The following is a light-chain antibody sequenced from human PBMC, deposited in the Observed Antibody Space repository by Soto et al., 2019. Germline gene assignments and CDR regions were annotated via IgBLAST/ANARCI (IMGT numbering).Light chain of an antibody. V-gene: IGKV3-20*01. Sequence: EIVLTQSPGTLSLSPGERATLSCRASQSISSSYLAWYQKKPGQAPRLLIYGASSRATGIPDRFSGSGSGTDFTLIIYRLEPEDFAVYYCQHYGSSLVTFGPGTKVDIK. J-gene: IGKJ3*01. CDR2: GAS. CDR1: QSISSSY. CDR3: QHYGSSLVT.